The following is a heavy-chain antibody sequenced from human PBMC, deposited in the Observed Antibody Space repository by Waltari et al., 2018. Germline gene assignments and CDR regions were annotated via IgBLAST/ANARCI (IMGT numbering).Heavy chain of an antibody. V-gene: IGHV3-7*01. D-gene: IGHD3-16*01. Sequence: EEQMVQSGGGLVQPGGSLRLSCVGSGFTFSNYWMLWARQAPGKGLQWVAKLDPDGSVKYYVDSVKGRFTVSRDNARRSLYLQMTSLTADDTAVYYCARDNSFYADDLWGQGTQVTVSS. CDR1: GFTFSNYW. CDR3: ARDNSFYADDL. CDR2: LDPDGSVK. J-gene: IGHJ4*02.